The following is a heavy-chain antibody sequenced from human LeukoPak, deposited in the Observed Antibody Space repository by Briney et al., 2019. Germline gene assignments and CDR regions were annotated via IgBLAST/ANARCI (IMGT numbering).Heavy chain of an antibody. J-gene: IGHJ4*02. Sequence: GGSLRLSCAASGFTFTSYSMSWVRQAPGKGLEWVSGTSDRGDYTYCADSVKGRFTISRDSSKNTLFLQMSSLRAEDTALYFCARKAQYNGHYPLDYWGQGTLVTVSS. CDR1: GFTFTSYS. D-gene: IGHD1-7*01. V-gene: IGHV3-23*01. CDR3: ARKAQYNGHYPLDY. CDR2: TSDRGDYT.